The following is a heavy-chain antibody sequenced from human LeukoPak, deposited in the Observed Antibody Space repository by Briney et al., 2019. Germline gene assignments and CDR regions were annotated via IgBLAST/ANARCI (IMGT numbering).Heavy chain of an antibody. D-gene: IGHD4-17*01. CDR1: GYTFTDHY. J-gene: IGHJ4*02. V-gene: IGHV1-2*02. Sequence: ASVKVSCKGSGYTFTDHYMHWVRQAPGRGLEWMAKINPNSGATAYAERFQGRVTLTRDTSISTVYMELRTLRSGDTAVYYCARPSDYGDYIDYWGQGTLVTVSS. CDR3: ARPSDYGDYIDY. CDR2: INPNSGAT.